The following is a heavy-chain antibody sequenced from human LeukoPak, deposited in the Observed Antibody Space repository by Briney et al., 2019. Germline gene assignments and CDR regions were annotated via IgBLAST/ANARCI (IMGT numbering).Heavy chain of an antibody. CDR3: ARESGFGALFPHCMDV. J-gene: IGHJ6*02. CDR2: ISSSGSYI. V-gene: IGHV3-21*01. CDR1: GFTFSSYT. Sequence: GGSLRLSCAASGFTFSSYTMNWVRQAPGTGLEWVSSISSSGSYIYFADSLKGRFTISRDNALNSLYLQVNSLRAEDTAVYYCARESGFGALFPHCMDVWGQGTTVTVSS. D-gene: IGHD3-10*01.